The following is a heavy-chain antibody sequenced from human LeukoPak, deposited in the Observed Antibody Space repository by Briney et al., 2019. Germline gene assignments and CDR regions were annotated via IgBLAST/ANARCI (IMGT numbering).Heavy chain of an antibody. V-gene: IGHV1-8*01. CDR2: MNPDSGNT. CDR3: AVHLPGDYLDR. J-gene: IGHJ4*02. Sequence: ASAKVSCKASGYAFNIYDLHWVRQAPGHGLEWMGWMNPDSGNTGVAQKFQGRVTMTRNTSITTAYMGLSSLRFEDTAVYYCAVHLPGDYLDRWGQGTLVTVSS. CDR1: GYAFNIYD.